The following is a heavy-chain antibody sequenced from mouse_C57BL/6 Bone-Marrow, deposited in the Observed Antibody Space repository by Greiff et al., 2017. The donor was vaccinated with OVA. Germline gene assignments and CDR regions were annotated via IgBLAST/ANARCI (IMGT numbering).Heavy chain of an antibody. D-gene: IGHD2-2*01. J-gene: IGHJ2*01. Sequence: QVQLQQSGPGILQPSQTLSLTCSFSGFSLSTFGMGVGWLRQPPGKGLEWLAHIWWDDDKYYNPALKSRPTISMDTSKNQVFLKIANVDTADTATYYCARIGGLPYFDYWGQGTTLTVSS. V-gene: IGHV8-8*01. CDR3: ARIGGLPYFDY. CDR2: IWWDDDK. CDR1: GFSLSTFGMG.